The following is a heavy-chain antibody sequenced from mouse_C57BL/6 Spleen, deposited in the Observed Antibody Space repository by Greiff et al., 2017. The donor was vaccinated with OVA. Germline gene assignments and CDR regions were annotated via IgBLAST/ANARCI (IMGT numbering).Heavy chain of an antibody. J-gene: IGHJ3*01. Sequence: VQLQQSGPELVKPGASVKMSCKASGYTFTDYNMHWVKQSHGKSLEWIGYINPNNGGTSYNQKSKGKATLTVNKSSSTAYMELRSLTSEDSAVYYCAREGYGSSPWFAYWGQGTLVTVSA. CDR1: GYTFTDYN. V-gene: IGHV1-22*01. CDR3: AREGYGSSPWFAY. CDR2: INPNNGGT. D-gene: IGHD1-1*01.